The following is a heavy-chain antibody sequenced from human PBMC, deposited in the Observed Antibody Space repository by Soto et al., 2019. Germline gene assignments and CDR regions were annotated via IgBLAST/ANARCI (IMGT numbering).Heavy chain of an antibody. CDR2: IYSGGST. D-gene: IGHD2-2*01. V-gene: IGHV3-53*04. J-gene: IGHJ3*02. CDR3: ARDRAFCSSTSCYDAGAFDI. Sequence: PGRSLRLSCAASGFTVSSNYMSWDRQAPGKGLEWVSVIYSGGSTYYADSVKGRFTISRHNSKNTLYLQMSSLRAEDTAVYYCARDRAFCSSTSCYDAGAFDIWGQGTMVTV. CDR1: GFTVSSNY.